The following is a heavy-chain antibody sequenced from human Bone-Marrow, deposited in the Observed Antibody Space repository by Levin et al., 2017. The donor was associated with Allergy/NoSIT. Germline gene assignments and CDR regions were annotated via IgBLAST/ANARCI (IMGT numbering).Heavy chain of an antibody. J-gene: IGHJ6*02. V-gene: IGHV3-53*01. Sequence: GESLKISCAASAFNVKSHYLSWVRQAPGKGLEWVAVLFSGDATYYAHSVKGRFTISRDNSRGTFYLEMKSLRAEDTAVYYCAVTTGGYYFGMDVWGQGTTVAVSS. CDR3: AVTTGGYYFGMDV. CDR1: AFNVKSHY. CDR2: LFSGDAT. D-gene: IGHD2-8*02.